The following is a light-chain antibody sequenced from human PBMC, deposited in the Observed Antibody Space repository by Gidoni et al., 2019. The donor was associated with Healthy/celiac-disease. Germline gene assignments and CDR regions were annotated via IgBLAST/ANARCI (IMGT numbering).Light chain of an antibody. V-gene: IGKV1-33*01. J-gene: IGKJ2*01. CDR3: QQYDNLQYT. CDR2: DAS. Sequence: DIQMTQSPSSLSASVGDRVTITCQASKDISNYLNWYQQKPVKAPKLLIYDASNLETGVPSRFSGSGSGTDFTYTISSLQPEDIATYYCQQYDNLQYTFGQGTKLEIK. CDR1: KDISNY.